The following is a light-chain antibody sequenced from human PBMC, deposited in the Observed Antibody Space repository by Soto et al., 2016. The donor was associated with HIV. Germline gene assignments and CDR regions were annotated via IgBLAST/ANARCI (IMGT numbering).Light chain of an antibody. Sequence: DIQMTQSPSTLSASVGDRVTITCRASQSISSWLAWYQQKPGKAPKLLIYKASSLESGVPSRFSGSGSGTEFTLTISSLQPDDFATYYCQHYKTFGQGTKVET. CDR1: QSISSW. CDR3: QHYKT. V-gene: IGKV1-5*03. CDR2: KAS. J-gene: IGKJ1*01.